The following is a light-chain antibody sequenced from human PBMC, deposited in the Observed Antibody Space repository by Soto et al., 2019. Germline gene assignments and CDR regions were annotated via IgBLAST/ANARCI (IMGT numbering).Light chain of an antibody. CDR1: SSDVGRNNH. V-gene: IGLV2-18*02. CDR2: DVS. Sequence: QSALTQPPSVSGSPGQSVTISCTGTSSDVGRNNHVSWYQQPPGTAPKLMIYDVSNRPSGVPDRFSGSKSGNTASLTISGLQAEDEADYYCSSYTGSSTLVVFGGGTKLTVL. CDR3: SSYTGSSTLVV. J-gene: IGLJ2*01.